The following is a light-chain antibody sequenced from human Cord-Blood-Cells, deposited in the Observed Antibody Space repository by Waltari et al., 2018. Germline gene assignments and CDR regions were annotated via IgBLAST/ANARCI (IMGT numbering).Light chain of an antibody. CDR2: GKN. CDR1: SPRSYY. CDR3: NSRDSSGNQLV. Sequence: SSELTQDPAVSVALGQTVRITCQGDSPRSYYASWYQQKPGQAPVLVIYGKNNRPSGIPDRFSGSSSGYTASLTITGAQAEDEADYYCNSRDSSGNQLVFGGGTKLTVL. J-gene: IGLJ3*02. V-gene: IGLV3-19*01.